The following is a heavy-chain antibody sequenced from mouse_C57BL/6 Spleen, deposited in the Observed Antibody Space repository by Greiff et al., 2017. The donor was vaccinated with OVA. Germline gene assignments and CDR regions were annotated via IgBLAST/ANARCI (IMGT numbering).Heavy chain of an antibody. CDR3: ARYTPPYYYFDD. J-gene: IGHJ2*01. CDR1: GYSITSDY. D-gene: IGHD1-1*01. V-gene: IGHV3-8*01. CDR2: ISYSGST. Sequence: EVKLQESGPGLAKPSQSLSLTCSVTGYSITSDYWNWIRRFSGNKLEYMGYISYSGSTYYNPSLKSRISITRDTSKNQYYLQLNSVTTEDTATYYCARYTPPYYYFDDWGQGTTLTVSS.